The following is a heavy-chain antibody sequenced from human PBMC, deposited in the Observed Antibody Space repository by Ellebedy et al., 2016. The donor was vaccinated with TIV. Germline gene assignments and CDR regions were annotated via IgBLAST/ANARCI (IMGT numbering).Heavy chain of an antibody. CDR1: GGSISSSSYY. CDR2: IYYSGST. V-gene: IGHV4-39*01. D-gene: IGHD6-19*01. CDR3: ARSPLTVAGTPFDY. J-gene: IGHJ4*02. Sequence: SETLSLXCTVSGGSISSSSYYWGWIRQPPGKGLEWIGSIYYSGSTYYNPSLKSRVTISVDTSKNQFSLKLSSVTAADTAVYYCARSPLTVAGTPFDYWGQGTLVTVSS.